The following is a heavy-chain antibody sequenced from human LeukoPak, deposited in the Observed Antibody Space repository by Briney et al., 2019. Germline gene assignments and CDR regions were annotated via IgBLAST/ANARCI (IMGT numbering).Heavy chain of an antibody. Sequence: PSETLSLTCTVSGGSISSGGYYWSWIRQHPGKGLEWIGYIYHSGSTYYNPSLKSRVTISVDTSKNQFSLKLSSVTAADTAVYYCARDLLSSSSAPDYWGQGTLVTVSS. CDR3: ARDLLSSSSAPDY. CDR1: GGSISSGGYY. D-gene: IGHD6-6*01. J-gene: IGHJ4*02. V-gene: IGHV4-31*03. CDR2: IYHSGST.